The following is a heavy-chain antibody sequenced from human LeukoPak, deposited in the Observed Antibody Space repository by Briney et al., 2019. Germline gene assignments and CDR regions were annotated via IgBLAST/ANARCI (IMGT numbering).Heavy chain of an antibody. CDR2: MNPNIGNT. CDR3: ARDQLPFYYDSSGYDAFDI. CDR1: GYSFTGYY. Sequence: ASVKVSCKASGYSFTGYYMHWVRQAPGQGLEWMGWMNPNIGNTGYAQKFQGRVTITRNTSISTAYMELSSLRSEDTAVYYCARDQLPFYYDSSGYDAFDIWGQGTMVTVSS. J-gene: IGHJ3*02. V-gene: IGHV1-8*03. D-gene: IGHD3-22*01.